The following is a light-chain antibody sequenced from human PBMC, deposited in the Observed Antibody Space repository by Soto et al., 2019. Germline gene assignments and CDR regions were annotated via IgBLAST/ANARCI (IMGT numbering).Light chain of an antibody. J-gene: IGKJ4*01. CDR3: QQYNNWPRAT. CDR2: GSS. Sequence: EIVLTQSPGTLSLSPGERATLSCRASQSVSSNYLAWYQQKAGQAPRLLIYGSSSRATGIPDRFSGSGSGTDFTLAISRLEPEDFGIYYCQQYNNWPRATFGGGTRVEIK. CDR1: QSVSSNY. V-gene: IGKV3-20*01.